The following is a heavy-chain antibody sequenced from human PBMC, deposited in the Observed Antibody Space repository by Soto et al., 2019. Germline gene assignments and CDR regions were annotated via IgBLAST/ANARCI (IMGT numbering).Heavy chain of an antibody. CDR3: ARMAGPWYSAL. Sequence: QVQLQQWGAGLLKPSETLSLTCAVHGGSFSGFYWTWIRQPPGKGLEWIGEINHSGSSNYNPPLKSRVTMSLDTSRNPVSQSLNSVTAADTAVYYCARMAGPWYSALWARGTLVSVSS. CDR1: GGSFSGFY. J-gene: IGHJ2*01. V-gene: IGHV4-34*01. CDR2: INHSGSS.